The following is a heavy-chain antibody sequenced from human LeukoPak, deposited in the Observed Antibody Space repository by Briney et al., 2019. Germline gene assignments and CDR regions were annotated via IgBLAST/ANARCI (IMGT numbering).Heavy chain of an antibody. J-gene: IGHJ4*02. CDR1: GYSFILYG. CDR3: ARDDNYGIFVNVDY. V-gene: IGHV1-18*01. D-gene: IGHD4-11*01. CDR2: ISTSTGDT. Sequence: ASVKVSCKTSGYSFILYGISWVRQAPGQGPEGMGWISTSTGDTKYTQKFQGRVTLTRDTSTSTAYMELSSLRSDDTAVYYCARDDNYGIFVNVDYWGQGTLVTVSS.